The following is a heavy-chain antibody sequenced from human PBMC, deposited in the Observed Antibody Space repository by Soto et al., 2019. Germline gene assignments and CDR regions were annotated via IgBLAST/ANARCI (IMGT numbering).Heavy chain of an antibody. CDR3: ARLGPTTVPTSYFIGNYNGMDV. CDR2: IYYSGST. D-gene: IGHD4-17*01. CDR1: GGSISSGDYY. J-gene: IGHJ6*02. V-gene: IGHV4-30-4*01. Sequence: SETLSLTXTVSGGSISSGDYYWSWIRQPPGKGLEWIRYIYYSGSTYYNPSLRSRLTISVDTSKNQFSLKLSSVTAADTAVYCCARLGPTTVPTSYFIGNYNGMDVWGQGTTVTVSS.